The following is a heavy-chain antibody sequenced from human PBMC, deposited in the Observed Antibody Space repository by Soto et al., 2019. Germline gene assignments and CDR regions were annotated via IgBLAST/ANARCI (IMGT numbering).Heavy chain of an antibody. Sequence: ASVKVSCKASGYTFAGYYMHWVRQAPGQGLEWMGWINPNSGGTNYAQKFQGWVTMTRDTSISTAYMELSRLRSDDTAVYYCARSYYDFWSGYYTGIHYYYYGMDVWGQGTTVTAP. D-gene: IGHD3-3*01. CDR3: ARSYYDFWSGYYTGIHYYYYGMDV. V-gene: IGHV1-2*04. J-gene: IGHJ6*02. CDR1: GYTFAGYY. CDR2: INPNSGGT.